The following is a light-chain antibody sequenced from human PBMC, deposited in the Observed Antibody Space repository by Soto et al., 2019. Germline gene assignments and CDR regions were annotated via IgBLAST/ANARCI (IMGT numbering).Light chain of an antibody. CDR3: QQRGNWPLT. J-gene: IGKJ1*01. V-gene: IGKV3-11*01. CDR1: QSVSSY. CDR2: DAS. Sequence: EIVLTQSPATLSLSPGERATLSCRASQSVSSYFAWYQQKPGQAPRLLIYDASNRATGTPARFSGSGSGTDFTLTISSLEPEDFAVYYCQQRGNWPLTFGQGTKVDIK.